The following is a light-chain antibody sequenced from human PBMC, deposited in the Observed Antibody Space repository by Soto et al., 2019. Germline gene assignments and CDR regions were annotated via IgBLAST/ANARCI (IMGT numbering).Light chain of an antibody. V-gene: IGLV2-8*01. CDR1: SSDIGAYNY. Sequence: QSALTQPPSASGSLGQSVTISCTGTSSDIGAYNYVSWYQQHPGKAPKLIISEVNKRPSGVPDRFSGSKSGNTASLTVSGLQGEDEADYYCSSHAVSNMVFGRGTKLTVL. CDR3: SSHAVSNMV. J-gene: IGLJ3*02. CDR2: EVN.